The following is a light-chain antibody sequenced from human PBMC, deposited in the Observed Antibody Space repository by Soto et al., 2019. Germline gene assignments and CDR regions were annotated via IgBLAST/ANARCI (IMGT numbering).Light chain of an antibody. Sequence: QSALTQSRSVSGSPGQSVTISCTGTSSDVGGYNYVSWYQHHPGKAPKLMIYDVSKRPSGVPGRFSGSKSGNTASLTISGLQAEDEADYYCCSYAGSYTFVFATGTKLTVL. J-gene: IGLJ1*01. V-gene: IGLV2-11*01. CDR1: SSDVGGYNY. CDR2: DVS. CDR3: CSYAGSYTFV.